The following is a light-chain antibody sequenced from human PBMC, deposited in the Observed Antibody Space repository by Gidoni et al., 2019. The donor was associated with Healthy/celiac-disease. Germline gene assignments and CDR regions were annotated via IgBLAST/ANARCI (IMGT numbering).Light chain of an antibody. CDR2: DAS. V-gene: IGKV1-5*01. CDR3: QQDNSYS. J-gene: IGKJ3*01. Sequence: GDRVTITCRASQSISSWLAWYQQKPGKAPKLLIYDASSLESGVPSRFSGSGSGTEFTLTISSLQPDDFATYYCQQDNSYSFGPGTKVDIK. CDR1: QSISSW.